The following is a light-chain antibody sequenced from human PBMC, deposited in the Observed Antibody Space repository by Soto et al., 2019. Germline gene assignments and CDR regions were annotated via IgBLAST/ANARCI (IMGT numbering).Light chain of an antibody. V-gene: IGKV3-15*01. J-gene: IGKJ1*01. CDR2: APS. CDR3: QQYNNWPQT. CDR1: QSVGTS. Sequence: TQSPSTLSLSPGERATISGKASQSVGTSLAWYQQKPGQAPRLLIYAPSTRATGVPCRFSGSGSGTEFTLTISSLQSEDFAVYYCQQYNNWPQTFGQGTKVDIK.